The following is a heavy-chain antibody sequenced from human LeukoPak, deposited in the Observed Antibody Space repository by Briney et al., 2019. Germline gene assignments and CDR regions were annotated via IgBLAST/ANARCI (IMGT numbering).Heavy chain of an antibody. CDR3: AAVRAAMTRFDR. J-gene: IGHJ5*02. D-gene: IGHD2-2*01. CDR2: INSGGSST. V-gene: IGHV3-74*01. CDR1: GFTFSSYW. Sequence: GGSLRLSCAASGFTFSSYWMHWVRQAPGKGLVWVSRINSGGSSTSYADSVKGRFTISRDNAKNTLYLQMNSLRAEDTAVYYCAAVRAAMTRFDRWGQGTVVIVSS.